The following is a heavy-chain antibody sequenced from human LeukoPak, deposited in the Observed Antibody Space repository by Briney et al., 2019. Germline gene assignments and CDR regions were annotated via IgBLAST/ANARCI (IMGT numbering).Heavy chain of an antibody. CDR2: ISGSGGST. D-gene: IGHD2-2*02. CDR1: GFTLSSYA. J-gene: IGHJ4*02. CDR3: AKAESVVPAAIFDY. Sequence: GGSLRLSCAASGFTLSSYAMSWVRQAPGKGLEWVSAISGSGGSTYYADSVKGRFTISRDNSKNTLYLQMNSLRAEDTAVYYCAKAESVVPAAIFDYWGQGTLVTVSS. V-gene: IGHV3-23*01.